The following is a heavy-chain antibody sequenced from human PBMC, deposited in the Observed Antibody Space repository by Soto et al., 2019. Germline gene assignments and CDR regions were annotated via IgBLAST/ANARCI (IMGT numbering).Heavy chain of an antibody. D-gene: IGHD6-6*01. Sequence: GGSLRLSCAASGFTFSSYSMNWVRQAPGKGLECVSYISSSSSTIYYADSVKGRFTISRDNAKNTLYLQMNSLRAYDTAVYYCAKRPLAARHTDYWGQGTLVTVSS. CDR3: AKRPLAARHTDY. J-gene: IGHJ4*02. V-gene: IGHV3-48*01. CDR1: GFTFSSYS. CDR2: ISSSSSTI.